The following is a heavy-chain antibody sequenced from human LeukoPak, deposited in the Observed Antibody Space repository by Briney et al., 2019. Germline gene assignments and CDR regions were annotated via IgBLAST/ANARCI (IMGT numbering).Heavy chain of an antibody. CDR3: ARGPPVVTIFGVVTGFDY. Sequence: SETLSLTCTVSGGSISSHYWSWIRQPPGKGLEGIGYIYYSGSTNYSPSLKSRVTISVDTSKNQFSLKLSSVTAADTAVYYCARGPPVVTIFGVVTGFDYWGQGTLVTVSS. D-gene: IGHD3-3*01. CDR2: IYYSGST. CDR1: GGSISSHY. J-gene: IGHJ4*02. V-gene: IGHV4-59*11.